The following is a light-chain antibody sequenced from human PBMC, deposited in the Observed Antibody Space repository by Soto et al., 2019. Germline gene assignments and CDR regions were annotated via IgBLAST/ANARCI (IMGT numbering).Light chain of an antibody. J-gene: IGLJ1*01. CDR2: EVS. CDR3: SSYTSSSTYV. CDR1: SSDVGSYNR. V-gene: IGLV2-18*02. Sequence: QSALTQPPSVSGSPGQSVTISCTGTSSDVGSYNRVSWYQQPPGTAPKLIIYEVSNRPSGVPDRFSGSKSANTASLTISGLQVEDEADYYCSSYTSSSTYVFGTGTKVTVL.